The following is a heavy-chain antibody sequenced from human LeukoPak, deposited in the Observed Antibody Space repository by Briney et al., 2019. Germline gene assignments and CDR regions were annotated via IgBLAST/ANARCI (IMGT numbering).Heavy chain of an antibody. V-gene: IGHV4-59*01. J-gene: IGHJ3*02. CDR3: ARELSVHDAFDI. CDR1: GGSIRSYF. Sequence: SETLSLTCTVSGGSIRSYFWSWIRQPPGKGLEWIGFIHYSGITNYNPSLKSRVTISADTSKNQFSLELNSVTAADTAVYYCARELSVHDAFDIWGQGTMVTVSS. CDR2: IHYSGIT. D-gene: IGHD2/OR15-2a*01.